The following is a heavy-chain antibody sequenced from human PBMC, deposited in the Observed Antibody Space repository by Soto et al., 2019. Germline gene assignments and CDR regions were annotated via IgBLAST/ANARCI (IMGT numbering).Heavy chain of an antibody. CDR2: ISYDGSNK. D-gene: IGHD6-13*01. CDR3: ARDHGYSSSWYYFDY. J-gene: IGHJ4*02. CDR1: GFTFSSYA. V-gene: IGHV3-30-3*01. Sequence: GGSLRLSCAASGFTFSSYAMHWVRQAPGKGLEWVAVISYDGSNKYYADSVKGRFTISRDNSKNTLYLQMNSLRAEDTAVYYCARDHGYSSSWYYFDYWGQGTLVTVSS.